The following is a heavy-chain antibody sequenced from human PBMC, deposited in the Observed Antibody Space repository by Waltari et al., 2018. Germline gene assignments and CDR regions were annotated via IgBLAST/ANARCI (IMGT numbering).Heavy chain of an antibody. D-gene: IGHD5-12*01. CDR3: AKDRVRGYSGYEGFDY. V-gene: IGHV3-9*01. CDR2: ISWNSGSI. J-gene: IGHJ4*02. CDR1: GFTFDDYA. Sequence: EVQLVESGGGLVQPGRSLRLSCAASGFTFDDYAMHWVRQAPGKGLEWVSGISWNSGSIGYADSVKGRFTISRDNAKNSLYLQMNRLRAEDTALYYCAKDRVRGYSGYEGFDYWGQGTLVTVSS.